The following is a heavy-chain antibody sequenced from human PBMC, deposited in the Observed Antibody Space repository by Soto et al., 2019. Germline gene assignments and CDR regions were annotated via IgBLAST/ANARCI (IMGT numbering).Heavy chain of an antibody. CDR1: GFTFSSYA. V-gene: IGHV3-23*01. J-gene: IGHJ5*02. CDR2: ISGSGGST. D-gene: IGHD3-10*01. Sequence: PGGSLRLSCAASGFTFSSYAMSWVRQAPGKGLEWVSAISGSGGSTYYADSVKGRFTISRDNSKNTLYLQMNSLRAEDTAVYYCAKDSGPVRGFNYYGSGSSVGSTWGQGTLVTVSS. CDR3: AKDSGPVRGFNYYGSGSSVGST.